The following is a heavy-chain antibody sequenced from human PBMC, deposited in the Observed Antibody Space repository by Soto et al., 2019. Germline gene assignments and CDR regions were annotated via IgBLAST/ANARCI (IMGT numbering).Heavy chain of an antibody. Sequence: EVQLVESGGGLVKPGGSLRLSCAASGFTFSSYSMNWVRQAPGKGLGWVSSISSSSSYIYYADSVKGRFTISRDNAKNSLFLQMNSLRAEDTAVYYCARPPYYYDSRGYYGYWGQGTLVTVSS. V-gene: IGHV3-21*01. D-gene: IGHD3-22*01. J-gene: IGHJ4*02. CDR3: ARPPYYYDSRGYYGY. CDR2: ISSSSSYI. CDR1: GFTFSSYS.